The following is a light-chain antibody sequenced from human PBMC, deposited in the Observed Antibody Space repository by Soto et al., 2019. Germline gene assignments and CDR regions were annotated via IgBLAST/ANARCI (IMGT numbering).Light chain of an antibody. J-gene: IGKJ4*01. CDR3: QKYNSALALT. V-gene: IGKV1-27*01. Sequence: DIQMTQSPSSPSASVGDRVTITCRASQGISNYLAWYQQKPGKVPKLLISAASTLQSGVPSRFSGSGSGTDFTLTISSLQPEDVATYYCQKYNSALALTFGGGTKVEIK. CDR2: AAS. CDR1: QGISNY.